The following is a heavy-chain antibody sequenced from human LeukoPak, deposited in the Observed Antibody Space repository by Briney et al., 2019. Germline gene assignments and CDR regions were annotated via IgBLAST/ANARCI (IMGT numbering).Heavy chain of an antibody. D-gene: IGHD2-21*02. CDR1: GFTFSSYE. Sequence: GGSLRLSCAASGFTFSSYEMNWVRQAPGKGLEWVSYISSSGSTIHYADSVKGRFTISRDSAKNSLYLQMNSLRAEDTALYYCARFAEYCGGDCSFDYWGQGTLVTVSS. V-gene: IGHV3-48*03. CDR2: ISSSGSTI. CDR3: ARFAEYCGGDCSFDY. J-gene: IGHJ4*02.